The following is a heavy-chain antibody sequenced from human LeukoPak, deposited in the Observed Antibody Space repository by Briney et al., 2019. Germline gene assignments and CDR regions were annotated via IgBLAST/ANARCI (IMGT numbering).Heavy chain of an antibody. CDR1: GGSFSGYY. Sequence: PSETLSLTCAVYGGSFSGYYWSWIRQPPGKGLEWIGYIYYSGSTNYNPSLKSRVTISVDTSKNQFSLKLSSVTAADTAVYYCASHGGTNFDYWGQGTLVTVSS. D-gene: IGHD1-1*01. CDR2: IYYSGST. CDR3: ASHGGTNFDY. V-gene: IGHV4-59*01. J-gene: IGHJ4*02.